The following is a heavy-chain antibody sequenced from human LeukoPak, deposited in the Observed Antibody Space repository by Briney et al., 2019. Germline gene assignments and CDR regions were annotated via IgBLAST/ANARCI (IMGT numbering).Heavy chain of an antibody. CDR3: AREDGYCSGGNCYSYFDS. CDR2: IKKTGSET. Sequence: GSLRPSCAASGFTFSHFWMSWVRQAPGKGLEWVAYIKKTGSETYYVDSVKGRFTITRDNTRNSLFLQMYSLRAEDTAVYFCAREDGYCSGGNCYSYFDSWGQGTLVTVSS. V-gene: IGHV3-7*01. D-gene: IGHD2-15*01. J-gene: IGHJ4*02. CDR1: GFTFSHFW.